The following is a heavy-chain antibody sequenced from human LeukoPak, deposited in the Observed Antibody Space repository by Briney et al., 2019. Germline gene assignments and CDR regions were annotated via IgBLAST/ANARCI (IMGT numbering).Heavy chain of an antibody. V-gene: IGHV3-23*01. J-gene: IGHJ4*02. CDR3: AKNPISGYSYFDY. CDR1: GFTFTSFA. D-gene: IGHD2-15*01. Sequence: PGGSLRLSCAASGFTFTSFAMNWVRQAPGKGLEWVSTITVGGGSTHYADSVKGRFTISRDTSTLYLQMNSLRADDTAVYYCAKNPISGYSYFDYSGQGTLVTVSS. CDR2: ITVGGGST.